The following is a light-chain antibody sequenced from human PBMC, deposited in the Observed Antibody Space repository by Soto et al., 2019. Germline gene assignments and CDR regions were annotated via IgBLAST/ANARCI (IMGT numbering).Light chain of an antibody. CDR3: AAWDDSLNGLYV. CDR1: SSNIGSNT. V-gene: IGLV1-44*01. J-gene: IGLJ1*01. CDR2: SNN. Sequence: SVLTQPPSASGTPGQRVTISCSGSSSNIGSNTVNWYQQLPGTAPKLLIHSNNQRPSGVPDRFSGSKSGTSASLAISGLQSEDEADYYYAAWDDSLNGLYVFGTGTKVTVL.